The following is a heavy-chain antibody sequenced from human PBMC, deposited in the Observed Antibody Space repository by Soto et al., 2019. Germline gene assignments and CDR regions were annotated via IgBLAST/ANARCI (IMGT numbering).Heavy chain of an antibody. J-gene: IGHJ3*02. D-gene: IGHD6-19*01. CDR2: INHSGST. Sequence: QVQLQQWGAGLLKPSETLSPTCAVYGGSFSGYYWSWIRQPPGKGLEWIGEINHSGSTNYNPSLKSRVTISVDTSKNQFSLKLSSVTAADTAVYYCARGGGYSSHAFDIWGQGTMVTVSS. V-gene: IGHV4-34*01. CDR1: GGSFSGYY. CDR3: ARGGGYSSHAFDI.